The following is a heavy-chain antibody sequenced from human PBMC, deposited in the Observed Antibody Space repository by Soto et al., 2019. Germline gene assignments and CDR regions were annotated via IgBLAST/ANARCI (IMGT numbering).Heavy chain of an antibody. V-gene: IGHV1-46*01. Sequence: ASVKVSCKASGYTFSDYYIHWVRQAPGQGLEWMGIINPSGGSTSYAQKFQGRVTMTRDTSTSTVYMELSSLRSEDTAVYYCARDHIVGATTALDYWGQGTLVTVSS. CDR2: INPSGGST. D-gene: IGHD1-26*01. J-gene: IGHJ4*02. CDR3: ARDHIVGATTALDY. CDR1: GYTFSDYY.